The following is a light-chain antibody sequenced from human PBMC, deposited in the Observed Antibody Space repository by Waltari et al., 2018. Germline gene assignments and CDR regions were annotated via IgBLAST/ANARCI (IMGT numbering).Light chain of an antibody. J-gene: IGKJ1*01. CDR3: LQAKEYPRA. Sequence: DIQMTQSPSSLSASIGDRVIITCQASQGIRKFLSWVQQKPGNAPKVLISDASNLETGVPSRFSGSGTGTDFTLKISRVEAEDVGTYFCLQAKEYPRAFGQGTRLEIK. CDR2: DAS. V-gene: IGKV1-33*01. CDR1: QGIRKF.